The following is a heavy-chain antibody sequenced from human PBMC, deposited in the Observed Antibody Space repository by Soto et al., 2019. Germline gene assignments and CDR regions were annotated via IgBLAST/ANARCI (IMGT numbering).Heavy chain of an antibody. CDR1: GFTFSSHA. CDR3: AKVSSSWYAGFFDL. J-gene: IGHJ4*02. Sequence: EVQLLESGGGLVQPGRSLRLSCTASGFTFSSHARTWVRQAPGKGLEWVSGLSDSGDSIYYADFVKGRFTIYRDNSMNPLYLQMNTLRVEDTAVYYCAKVSSSWYAGFFDLWGQGTLVTVSS. D-gene: IGHD6-13*01. V-gene: IGHV3-23*01. CDR2: LSDSGDSI.